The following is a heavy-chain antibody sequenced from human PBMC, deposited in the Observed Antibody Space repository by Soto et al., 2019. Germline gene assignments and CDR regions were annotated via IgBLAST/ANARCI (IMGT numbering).Heavy chain of an antibody. D-gene: IGHD1-26*01. Sequence: GGSLRLSCASSGFTFSTYTMNWVRQAPGKGLERVSSINGRGNYIYYAESVKGRFTISRDNAKNSLYLQMDRLRAEDTALYYCVREDGKVGTNSAFDYWGLGALVTVSS. CDR2: INGRGNYI. J-gene: IGHJ4*02. CDR1: GFTFSTYT. CDR3: VREDGKVGTNSAFDY. V-gene: IGHV3-21*01.